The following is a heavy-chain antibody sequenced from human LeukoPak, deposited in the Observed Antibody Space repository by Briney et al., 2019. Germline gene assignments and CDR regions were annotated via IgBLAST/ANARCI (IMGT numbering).Heavy chain of an antibody. Sequence: GESLKISCKGSGYSFTSCWIGWVRQMPGKGLEWLGVIYPYDSDTRYSPSFQGQVTISADKSISTAYQQWSSLKASDTAVYYCATQYDILTGYWPHDAFDIWGQGTMVTVSS. V-gene: IGHV5-51*01. D-gene: IGHD3-9*01. CDR1: GYSFTSCW. CDR3: ATQYDILTGYWPHDAFDI. CDR2: IYPYDSDT. J-gene: IGHJ3*02.